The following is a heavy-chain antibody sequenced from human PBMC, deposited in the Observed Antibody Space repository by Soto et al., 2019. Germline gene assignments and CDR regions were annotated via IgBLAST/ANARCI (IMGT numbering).Heavy chain of an antibody. CDR3: ARLDCTIPSYGMDV. D-gene: IGHD2-21*01. CDR2: IYYSGST. CDR1: GGSISSSSYY. J-gene: IGHJ6*02. V-gene: IGHV4-39*01. Sequence: SETLSLTCTVSGGSISSSSYYWGWIRQPPGKGLEWIGSIYYSGSTYYNPSLKSRVTISVDTSKNQFSLKLSSVTAADTAVYYCARLDCTIPSYGMDVWGQGTTVTVSS.